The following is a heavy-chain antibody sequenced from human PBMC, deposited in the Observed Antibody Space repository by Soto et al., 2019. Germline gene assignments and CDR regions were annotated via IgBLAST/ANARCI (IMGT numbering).Heavy chain of an antibody. CDR1: GYTFTSYA. CDR2: INAGNGNR. D-gene: IGHD3-10*01. J-gene: IGHJ4*02. Sequence: GASVKVSCKASGYTFTSYAMHWVRQAPGQRLEWMGWINAGNGNRKYSQKFQGRVTITRDTSASTAYMELSSLRSDDTAVFYCAREMVRGVGSDYWGQGTRVTVSS. CDR3: AREMVRGVGSDY. V-gene: IGHV1-3*01.